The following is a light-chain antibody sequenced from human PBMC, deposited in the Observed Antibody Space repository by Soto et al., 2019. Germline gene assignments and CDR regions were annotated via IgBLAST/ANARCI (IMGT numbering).Light chain of an antibody. Sequence: EIVMTQSPATLSVSPGERATLSCRAVRIMPGNLAWYQQKPGQAPRLLTLGASTRATGIPARFSGSGSGTEFTLTISSLQSEDFAVYYCKQYNTWPPFTFGQGTRLEIK. CDR3: KQYNTWPPFT. CDR1: RIMPGN. CDR2: GAS. V-gene: IGKV3-15*01. J-gene: IGKJ5*01.